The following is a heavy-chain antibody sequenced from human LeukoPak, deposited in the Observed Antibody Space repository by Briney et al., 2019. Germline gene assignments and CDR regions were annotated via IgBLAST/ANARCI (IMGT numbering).Heavy chain of an antibody. CDR2: ISYDGSNK. J-gene: IGHJ4*02. CDR1: GFTFSSYA. Sequence: GGSLRLSCAASGFTFSSYAMHWVRQAPGKGLEWVAVISYDGSNKYYAGSVKGRFTISRDNSKNTLYLQMNSLRAEDTAVYYCAKDSSGSTPWYFDYWGQGTLVTVSS. CDR3: AKDSSGSTPWYFDY. V-gene: IGHV3-30-3*01. D-gene: IGHD1-26*01.